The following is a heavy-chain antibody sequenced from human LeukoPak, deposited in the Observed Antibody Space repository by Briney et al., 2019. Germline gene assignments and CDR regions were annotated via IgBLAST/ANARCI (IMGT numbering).Heavy chain of an antibody. J-gene: IGHJ4*02. CDR1: GFTFSSYS. CDR2: ISSSSSYI. CDR3: ARELLGATTLYNY. D-gene: IGHD1-26*01. V-gene: IGHV3-21*01. Sequence: GGSLRLSCAASGFTFSSYSMNWVRQAPGKGLEWVLSISSSSSYIYYADSVKGRFTISRDNAKNSLYLQMNSLRAEDTAVYYCARELLGATTLYNYWGQGTLVTVSA.